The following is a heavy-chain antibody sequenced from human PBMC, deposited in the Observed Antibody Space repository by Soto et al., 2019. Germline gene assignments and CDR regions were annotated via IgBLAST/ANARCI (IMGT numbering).Heavy chain of an antibody. D-gene: IGHD6-19*01. Sequence: GGSLRLSCAASGFTFSSYGMHWVRQAPGKGLEWVAVIWYDGSNKYYADSVKGRFTISRDNSKNTLYLQMNSLRAEDTAVYYCARGSAVAGYYHYYGMDVWGQGTTVTVSS. CDR3: ARGSAVAGYYHYYGMDV. CDR1: GFTFSSYG. CDR2: IWYDGSNK. J-gene: IGHJ6*02. V-gene: IGHV3-33*01.